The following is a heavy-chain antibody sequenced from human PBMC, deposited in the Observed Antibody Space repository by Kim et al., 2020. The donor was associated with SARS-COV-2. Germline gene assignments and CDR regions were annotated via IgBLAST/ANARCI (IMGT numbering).Heavy chain of an antibody. CDR1: GATFNDYA. CDR3: AREDTSMVPFRWFDP. J-gene: IGHJ5*02. CDR2: IIPLLGSP. D-gene: IGHD5-18*01. V-gene: IGHV1-69*13. Sequence: SVKVSCKGSGATFNDYAISWVRQAPGQGLEWMGGIIPLLGSPHYAQKFQGRVTIAADESTSTVYLELTSLRSEDTAIYFCAREDTSMVPFRWFDPWGQG.